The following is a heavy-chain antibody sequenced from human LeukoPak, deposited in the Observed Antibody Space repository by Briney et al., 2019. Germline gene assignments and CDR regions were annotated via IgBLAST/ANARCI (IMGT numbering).Heavy chain of an antibody. D-gene: IGHD2/OR15-2a*01. CDR2: INSDGSTT. Sequence: PGGSLRLSCAASGFTLRNSWIHWVRQAPGKGLVWVSRINSDGSTTTYADSVKGRFTISRDNAKNTLYLQMNSPRAEDTAVYYCARAARADCTSPTCHSWLAPWGQGTQVTVSS. J-gene: IGHJ5*02. V-gene: IGHV3-74*01. CDR3: ARAARADCTSPTCHSWLAP. CDR1: GFTLRNSW.